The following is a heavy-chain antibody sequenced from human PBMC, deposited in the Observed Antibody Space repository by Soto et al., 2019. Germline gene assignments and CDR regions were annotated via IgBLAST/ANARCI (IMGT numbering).Heavy chain of an antibody. CDR2: NYYTGNT. D-gene: IGHD1-1*01. CDR3: ASGHDAYKVRY. V-gene: IGHV4-31*03. CDR1: GGSISSGGTGSY. Sequence: QVQLQESGPGLVKPAQTLSLTCTVSGGSISSGGTGSYWTWIRQLPGKGLEWIGYNYYTGNTYYTPSLKSRPTISIDPSENPFSLKLTSVTSADTAVYFCASGHDAYKVRYWGQGTLVTVSS. J-gene: IGHJ4*02.